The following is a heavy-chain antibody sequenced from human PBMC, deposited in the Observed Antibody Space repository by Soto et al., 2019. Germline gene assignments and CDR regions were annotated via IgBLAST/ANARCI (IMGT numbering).Heavy chain of an antibody. CDR3: ARGGNGYYDFWSGYYTEWFDP. J-gene: IGHJ5*02. V-gene: IGHV5-51*01. D-gene: IGHD3-3*01. CDR2: SYPGDSDT. Sequence: PGVSLKTSCFGSGYSFTSYWIGCVRQRPGKGLEWKVISYPGDSDTRYSPSFQGQVTISADKAISTAYLQWSGVKASDTAMYYCARGGNGYYDFWSGYYTEWFDPWGQGTLVTVTS. CDR1: GYSFTSYW.